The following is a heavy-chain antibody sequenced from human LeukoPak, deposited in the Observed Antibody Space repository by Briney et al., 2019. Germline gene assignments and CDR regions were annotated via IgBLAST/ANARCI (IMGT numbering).Heavy chain of an antibody. V-gene: IGHV4-59*01. J-gene: IGHJ4*02. D-gene: IGHD6-19*01. CDR3: ASKVAVAGTWVFDY. CDR2: IYYSGST. CDR1: GGSISSYY. Sequence: SETLSLTCTVSGGSISSYYWSWTRQPPGKGLEWIGYIYYSGSTNYNPSLKSRVTISVDTSKNQFSLKLSSVTAADTAVYYCASKVAVAGTWVFDYWGQGTLVTVSS.